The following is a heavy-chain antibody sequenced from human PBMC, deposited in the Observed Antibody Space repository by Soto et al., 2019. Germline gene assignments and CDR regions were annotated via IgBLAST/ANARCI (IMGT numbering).Heavy chain of an antibody. J-gene: IGHJ4*02. CDR1: GYSFTSYW. Sequence: GESLKISCKGSGYSFTSYWISWVRQMPGKGLEWMGRIDPSDSYTNYSPSFQGHVTISADKFISTAYLQWRSLKASDTAMYYCARHHYYESSGYAGFFDYWGQGTLVTVSS. CDR3: ARHHYYESSGYAGFFDY. CDR2: IDPSDSYT. D-gene: IGHD3-22*01. V-gene: IGHV5-10-1*01.